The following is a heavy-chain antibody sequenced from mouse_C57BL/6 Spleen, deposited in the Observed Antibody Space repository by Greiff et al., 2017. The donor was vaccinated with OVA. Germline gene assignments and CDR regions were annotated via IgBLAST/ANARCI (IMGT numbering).Heavy chain of an antibody. CDR1: GFNIKDDY. D-gene: IGHD2-3*01. CDR2: IDPENGDT. Sequence: VQLKESGAELVRPGASVKLSCTASGFNIKDDYMHWVKQRPEQGLEWIGWIDPENGDTEYASKFQGKATITADTSSNTAYLQLSSLTSEDTAVYYCTGDGPFAYWGQGTLVTVSA. CDR3: TGDGPFAY. V-gene: IGHV14-4*01. J-gene: IGHJ3*01.